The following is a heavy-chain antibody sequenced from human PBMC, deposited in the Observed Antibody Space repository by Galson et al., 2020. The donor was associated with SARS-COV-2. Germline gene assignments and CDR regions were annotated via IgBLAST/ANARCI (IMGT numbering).Heavy chain of an antibody. J-gene: IGHJ6*03. Sequence: GESLKISCAASGFSFNTFWMHWVHQVPGKGLVEVANITHDGSYTEFADSVKGRFTISRDNAKNTLYLQMNSLSGEDTAVYYCARGPEDYYASAYYMDVWGKGTTVTIS. CDR3: ARGPEDYYASAYYMDV. CDR1: GFSFNTFW. V-gene: IGHV3-74*01. CDR2: ITHDGSYT. D-gene: IGHD3-10*01.